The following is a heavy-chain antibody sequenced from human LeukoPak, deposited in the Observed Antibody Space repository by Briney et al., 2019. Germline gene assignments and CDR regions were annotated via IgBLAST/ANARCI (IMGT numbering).Heavy chain of an antibody. D-gene: IGHD3-16*02. CDR3: VRGYRPDYFDF. Sequence: ASVKVSCKASGFTFTIYNIHWVRQAPGQGLEWLGWMNPKNGNTGTAQKLQGRVTLTSNTSMTTAYMELRSLRSEDTAMYYCVRGYRPDYFDFWGPGTLVTVSS. CDR1: GFTFTIYN. J-gene: IGHJ4*02. CDR2: MNPKNGNT. V-gene: IGHV1-8*01.